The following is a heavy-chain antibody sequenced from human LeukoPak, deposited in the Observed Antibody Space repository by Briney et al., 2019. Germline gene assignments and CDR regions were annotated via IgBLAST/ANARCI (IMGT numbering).Heavy chain of an antibody. CDR3: VRNSGELGA. CDR2: IYSGGST. J-gene: IGHJ5*02. Sequence: SGGSLRLSCAASGFTVSNNYMSWVRRAAGKGLEWVALIYSGGSTYYAGSVKGRFTISRDNSKNTLHLQMNSLRAEDTAVYYCVRNSGELGAWGQGTLVTVSS. D-gene: IGHD2-21*01. CDR1: GFTVSNNY. V-gene: IGHV3-53*01.